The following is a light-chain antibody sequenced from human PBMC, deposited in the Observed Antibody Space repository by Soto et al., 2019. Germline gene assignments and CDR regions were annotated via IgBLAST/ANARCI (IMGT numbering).Light chain of an antibody. Sequence: EIALPQSSGTQSLCAGASATLSCRASQRVSSSYLAWYQQKPGQAPRLLIYGVSSRATGIPDRFSGSGADTDFTLTISRLEPEDFAVYYWQQYGSSPLTFGGGTQVDIK. J-gene: IGKJ4*01. CDR2: GVS. CDR1: QRVSSSY. CDR3: QQYGSSPLT. V-gene: IGKV3-20*01.